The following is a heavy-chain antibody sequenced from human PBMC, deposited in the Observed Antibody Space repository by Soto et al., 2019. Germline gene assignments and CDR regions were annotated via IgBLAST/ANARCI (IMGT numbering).Heavy chain of an antibody. J-gene: IGHJ3*01. CDR2: IFHSGDT. CDR1: GDSISNSRW. D-gene: IGHD6-19*01. Sequence: QVQLQESGPGLVKPSGTLSLTCAVSGDSISNSRWWTWVRQPPGKGLEWIGDIFHSGDTNYNPSLKXXVSISVDKSQNQFSLKVSSVTAADTAVYYCAYSTGWYRHDVWGQGTLVTVSS. CDR3: AYSTGWYRHDV. V-gene: IGHV4-4*02.